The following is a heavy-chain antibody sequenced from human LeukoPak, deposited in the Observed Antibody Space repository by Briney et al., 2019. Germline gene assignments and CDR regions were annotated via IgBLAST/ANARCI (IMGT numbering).Heavy chain of an antibody. Sequence: PGRSLRLSCAASGFTFSSYAMHWVRQAPGKGLEWVAVISYDGSNKYYADSVKGRFTISRDNSKNTLYLQMNSLRAEDTAVYYCAKSVGITMVRGIDYWGQGTLVTVSS. J-gene: IGHJ4*02. CDR2: ISYDGSNK. D-gene: IGHD3-10*01. V-gene: IGHV3-30*04. CDR1: GFTFSSYA. CDR3: AKSVGITMVRGIDY.